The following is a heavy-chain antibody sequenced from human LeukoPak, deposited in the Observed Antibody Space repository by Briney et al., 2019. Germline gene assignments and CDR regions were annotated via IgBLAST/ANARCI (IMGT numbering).Heavy chain of an antibody. CDR2: INPNSGGT. CDR3: ARARRNSYGLLDY. V-gene: IGHV1-2*02. Sequence: EASVKVSCKASGYTFTVYYMHWVRQAPGQGLEWMGWINPNSGGTNYAQKFQGRVTMTRDTSISTAYMELSRLRSDDTAVYYCARARRNSYGLLDYWGQGTLVTVSS. D-gene: IGHD5-18*01. CDR1: GYTFTVYY. J-gene: IGHJ4*02.